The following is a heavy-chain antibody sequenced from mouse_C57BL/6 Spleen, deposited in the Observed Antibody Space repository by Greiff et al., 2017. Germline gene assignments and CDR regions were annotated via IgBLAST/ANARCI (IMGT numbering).Heavy chain of an antibody. D-gene: IGHD1-1*02. CDR2: INPSSGYT. J-gene: IGHJ2*01. Sequence: VQPQQSGAELAKPGASVKLSCKASGYTFTSYWMHWVKQRPGQGLEWIGYINPSSGYTKYNQKFKDKATLTADKSSSTAYMQLSSLTYEDSSVCYCAGGDGGSDYWGQGTTLTVSS. CDR1: GYTFTSYW. V-gene: IGHV1-7*01. CDR3: AGGDGGSDY.